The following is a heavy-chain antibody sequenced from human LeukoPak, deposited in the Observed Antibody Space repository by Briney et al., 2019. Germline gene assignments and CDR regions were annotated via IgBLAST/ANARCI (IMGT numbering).Heavy chain of an antibody. CDR3: ARERLGELIDAFDI. CDR2: IYYSGST. CDR1: GGSISSYY. Sequence: PSETLSLTCTVSGGSISSYYWSWIRQPPGKGLEWIGYIYYSGSTNYNPSLKSRVTISVDTSKNQFSLKLSSVAAADTAVYYCARERLGELIDAFDIWGQGTMVTVSS. V-gene: IGHV4-59*01. D-gene: IGHD3-16*01. J-gene: IGHJ3*02.